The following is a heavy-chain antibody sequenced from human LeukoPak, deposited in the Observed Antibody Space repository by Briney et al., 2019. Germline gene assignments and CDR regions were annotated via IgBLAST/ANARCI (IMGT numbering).Heavy chain of an antibody. CDR1: GYTFTSYD. Sequence: ASVKVSCKASGYTFTSYDIYWVRQATGQGLEWMGWMNLNSGNTGYAQKFQGRVTMTRDTSISTAYMELNSLRSDDTAVYYCAKEIFGVINPRDHWGQGTLVTVSS. CDR3: AKEIFGVINPRDH. D-gene: IGHD3-3*01. V-gene: IGHV1-8*01. J-gene: IGHJ4*02. CDR2: MNLNSGNT.